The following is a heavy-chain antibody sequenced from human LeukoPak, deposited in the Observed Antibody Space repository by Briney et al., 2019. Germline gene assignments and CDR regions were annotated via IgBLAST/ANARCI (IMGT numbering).Heavy chain of an antibody. Sequence: SDTLSLTCAVYGGSFSGYYWSWIRQPPGKGLEWIGEINHSGGTNYNPSLKSRVTISVDTSKNQFSLKLSSVTAADTAVYYCARDKPGYCSGGSCTFAPFDIWGQGTMVTVSS. CDR1: GGSFSGYY. D-gene: IGHD2-15*01. CDR2: INHSGGT. V-gene: IGHV4-34*01. J-gene: IGHJ3*02. CDR3: ARDKPGYCSGGSCTFAPFDI.